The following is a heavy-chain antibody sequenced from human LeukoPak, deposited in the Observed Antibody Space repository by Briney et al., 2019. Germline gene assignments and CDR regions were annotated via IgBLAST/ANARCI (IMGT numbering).Heavy chain of an antibody. D-gene: IGHD5-18*01. CDR2: IRYDGSNK. J-gene: IGHJ4*02. V-gene: IGHV3-30*02. CDR3: AEDLEVETSMITDY. CDR1: EFTFSSYA. Sequence: GRSLRLSCAASEFTFSSYAMQWFRQAPGKGLEWVAFIRYDGSNKYYADSVKGRFSISRDNSKNTPYLQMNSLRAEDTAVYYCAEDLEVETSMITDYWGQGTLVTVSS.